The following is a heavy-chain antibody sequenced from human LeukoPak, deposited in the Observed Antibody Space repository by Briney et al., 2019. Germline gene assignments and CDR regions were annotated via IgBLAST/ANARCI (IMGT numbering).Heavy chain of an antibody. V-gene: IGHV7-4-1*02. Sequence: ASVKVSCKASGYTFTSYAMNWVRQAPGQGLEWMGWINTNTGNSTYAQGFTGRFVFSLDTSVSTAYLQISSLKAEDTAVYYCARVESSSWLNWFDPWGQGTLVTVSS. CDR1: GYTFTSYA. D-gene: IGHD6-13*01. CDR2: INTNTGNS. CDR3: ARVESSSWLNWFDP. J-gene: IGHJ5*02.